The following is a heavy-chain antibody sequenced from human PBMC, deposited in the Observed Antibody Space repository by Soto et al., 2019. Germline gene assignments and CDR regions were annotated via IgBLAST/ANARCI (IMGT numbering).Heavy chain of an antibody. V-gene: IGHV1-69*13. CDR1: GGLFSSFA. CDR3: ARGGGPYVWFNEF. Sequence: SVKVSCKDSGGLFSSFAISWVRQAPGQGLEWMGGIIPVFGTTNYAQKFQGRVTITADGSTNTAYMELSSLTSDDTAMYYCARGGGPYVWFNEFWGQGTQVTVS. J-gene: IGHJ4*02. CDR2: IIPVFGTT. D-gene: IGHD3-16*01.